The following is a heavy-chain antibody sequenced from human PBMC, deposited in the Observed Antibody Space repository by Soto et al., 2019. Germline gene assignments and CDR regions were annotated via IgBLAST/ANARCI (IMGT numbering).Heavy chain of an antibody. J-gene: IGHJ4*02. V-gene: IGHV4-39*01. Sequence: SLTCTVSGGSINSSSYYWGWIRQPPGKGLEWIGSIYYSGSTYYNPSLKSRVTISVDTSKNQFSLKLSSVTAADTAVYYCARFYDNSHCDLWGRGTLVTVSS. CDR2: IYYSGST. CDR3: ARFYDNSHCDL. D-gene: IGHD2-21*02. CDR1: GGSINSSSYY.